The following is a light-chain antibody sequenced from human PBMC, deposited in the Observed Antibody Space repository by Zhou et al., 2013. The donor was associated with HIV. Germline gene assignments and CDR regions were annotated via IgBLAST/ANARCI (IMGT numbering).Light chain of an antibody. CDR2: DTS. CDR3: HQRSNWPLT. CDR1: QSVRNY. Sequence: EIVLTQSPATLSLSPGERATLSCRASQSVRNYLAWYQQKPGQAPRLLIYDTSNRATGIPARFSGSGSGTDFTLTISSLEPEDFAVYYCHQRSNWPLTFGGGTKVEIK. J-gene: IGKJ4*01. V-gene: IGKV3-11*01.